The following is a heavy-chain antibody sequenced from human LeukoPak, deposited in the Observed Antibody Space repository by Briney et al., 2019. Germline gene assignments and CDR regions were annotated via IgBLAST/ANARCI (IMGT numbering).Heavy chain of an antibody. V-gene: IGHV3-23*01. D-gene: IGHD2-21*01. CDR2: ISGDGGST. J-gene: IGHJ5*01. CDR1: GFAFIRFG. Sequence: GGSLRLSCAGSGFAFIRFGMTWVRQAPGKGLEWVSGISGDGGSTFYADPLKGRFAISRYNSKHTVSLQMNSLRGEDTAIYYCAISFGYSPSWGQGTLVTVSS. CDR3: AISFGYSPS.